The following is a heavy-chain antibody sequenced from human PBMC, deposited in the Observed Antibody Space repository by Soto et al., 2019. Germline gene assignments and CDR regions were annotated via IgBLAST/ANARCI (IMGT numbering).Heavy chain of an antibody. CDR2: IKQDGSEK. D-gene: IGHD2-2*01. Sequence: GGSLRLSCAASGFTFSSYWMSWVRQAPGKGLEWVANIKQDGSEKYYVDSVKGRFTISRDNAKNSLYLQMNSLRAEDTAVYYCARVHTDIVVVPAAFDYWGQGTLVTVSS. J-gene: IGHJ4*02. V-gene: IGHV3-7*01. CDR3: ARVHTDIVVVPAAFDY. CDR1: GFTFSSYW.